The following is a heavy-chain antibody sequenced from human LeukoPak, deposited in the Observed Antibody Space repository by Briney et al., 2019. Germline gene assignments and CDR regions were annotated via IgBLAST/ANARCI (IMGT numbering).Heavy chain of an antibody. J-gene: IGHJ5*02. D-gene: IGHD2-2*01. Sequence: GASVKVSCKASGYTFTSYGISWVRQAPGQGLEWMGWISAYNGNTNYAQKLQGRVTMTTDTSTSTAYMELRSLRSDGTAVYYCARAVRYCSSTSCYAWFDPWGQGTLVTVSS. CDR2: ISAYNGNT. CDR1: GYTFTSYG. V-gene: IGHV1-18*01. CDR3: ARAVRYCSSTSCYAWFDP.